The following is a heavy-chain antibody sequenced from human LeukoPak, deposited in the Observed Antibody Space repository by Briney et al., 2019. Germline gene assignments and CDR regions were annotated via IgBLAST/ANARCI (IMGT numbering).Heavy chain of an antibody. V-gene: IGHV3-43*02. CDR2: ISEDGGDT. D-gene: IGHD1-14*01. J-gene: IGHJ4*02. Sequence: GGSLRLSCAASGFTFDDYAMHWVRQAPGKGLECVSLISEDGGDTWYADSVKGRFTISRDNSKSSLYLQMNSLRAEDTAFYYCAKDKTRGPGDYWGQGTLVTVSS. CDR3: AKDKTRGPGDY. CDR1: GFTFDDYA.